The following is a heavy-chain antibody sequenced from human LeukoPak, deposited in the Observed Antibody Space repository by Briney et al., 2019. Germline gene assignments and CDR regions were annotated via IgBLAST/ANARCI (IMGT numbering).Heavy chain of an antibody. V-gene: IGHV3-48*03. CDR3: ARPNWNDPYYYYYMDV. CDR2: ISSSGSTI. J-gene: IGHJ6*03. CDR1: GFTFSSYE. D-gene: IGHD1-1*01. Sequence: QPGGSLRLSCAASGFTFSSYEMNWVRQAPGKGLEWVSYISSSGSTIYYADSVKGRFTISRDNAKNSLYLQMNSLRAEDTAVYYCARPNWNDPYYYYYMDVWGKGTTVTVSS.